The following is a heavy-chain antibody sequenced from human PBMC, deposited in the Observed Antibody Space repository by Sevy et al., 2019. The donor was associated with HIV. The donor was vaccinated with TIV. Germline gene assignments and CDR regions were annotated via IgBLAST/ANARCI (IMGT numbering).Heavy chain of an antibody. CDR1: GVSVSSDTYN. V-gene: IGHV4-61*01. J-gene: IGHJ4*02. D-gene: IGHD3-22*01. CDR2: VYHTGST. CDR3: ARGPYFFDKSGYYWDY. Sequence: SETLSLTCAVSGVSVSSDTYNWSWIRQPPGKGLEWIGYVYHTGSTNYSPSFKSRVTISVDTSKNQFSLRLFSVAAADTAVYYCARGPYFFDKSGYYWDYWGQGALVTVSS.